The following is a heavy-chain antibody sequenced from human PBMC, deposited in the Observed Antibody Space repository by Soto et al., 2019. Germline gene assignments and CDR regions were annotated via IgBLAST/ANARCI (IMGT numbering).Heavy chain of an antibody. CDR1: GSTFTSYD. CDR2: MNPNSGNT. J-gene: IGHJ6*02. V-gene: IGHV1-8*01. Sequence: ASVKVSCKASGSTFTSYDINWVRQATGHGLEWMGWMNPNSGNTGKSQNFQGRVTMTRNTSISTAYMELSSLRSEDTAVYYCARATVDYYYGRDGWGQGTTVTVSS. D-gene: IGHD4-17*01. CDR3: ARATVDYYYGRDG.